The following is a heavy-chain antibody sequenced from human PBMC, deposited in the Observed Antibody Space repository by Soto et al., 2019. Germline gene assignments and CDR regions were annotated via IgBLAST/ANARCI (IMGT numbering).Heavy chain of an antibody. CDR2: ISDSGDLT. CDR3: ARRAFGSSRSFDI. CDR1: GFAFSSHP. J-gene: IGHJ3*02. Sequence: GESLKISCAASGFAFSSHPMSWVRQAPEGGLEWVSGISDSGDLTYNADSVKGRFTISRDNSENTLFLQMNSLRAEDTAVYYCARRAFGSSRSFDIWGQGTMVTVS. V-gene: IGHV3-23*01. D-gene: IGHD6-6*01.